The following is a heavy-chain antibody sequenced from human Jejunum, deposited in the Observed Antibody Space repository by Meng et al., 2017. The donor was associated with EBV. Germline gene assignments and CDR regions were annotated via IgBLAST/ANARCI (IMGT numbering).Heavy chain of an antibody. CDR3: AKDGEQWLSGS. D-gene: IGHD6-19*01. CDR2: ISATSGST. Sequence: EVQLVESGGGLVQHGGSLRLSCAASGFTFSNYAMSWVRQAPGKGLEWVSGISATSGSTSYADSVKGRFTISRDNSKNTLYLQMNSLRAEDTAVYYCAKDGEQWLSGSWGQGSLVTVSS. J-gene: IGHJ4*02. V-gene: IGHV3-23*04. CDR1: GFTFSNYA.